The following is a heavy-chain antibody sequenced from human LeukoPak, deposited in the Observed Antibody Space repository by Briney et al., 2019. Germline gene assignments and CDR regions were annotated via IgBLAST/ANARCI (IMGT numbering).Heavy chain of an antibody. V-gene: IGHV4-30-4*01. CDR2: IYYSGST. CDR3: ARDQATTYYYYGMDV. CDR1: SGSISSGDYY. Sequence: SQTLSLTCTVSSGSISSGDYYWSWIRQPPGKGLEWIGYIYYSGSTYYNPSLKSRVTISVDMSKNQFSLKLSSVTAADTAVYYCARDQATTYYYYGMDVWGQGTTVTVSS. D-gene: IGHD1-14*01. J-gene: IGHJ6*02.